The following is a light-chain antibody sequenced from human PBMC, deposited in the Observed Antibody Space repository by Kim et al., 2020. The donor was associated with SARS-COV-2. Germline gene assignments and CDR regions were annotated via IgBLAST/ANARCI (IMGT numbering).Light chain of an antibody. CDR2: DVT. CDR3: TSYTNSGAFVL. CDR1: CSDSGAYNY. J-gene: IGLJ2*01. Sequence: SITVSCTGNCSDSGAYNYVSWYQQHPCKAPKLMIYDVTYRPSGVSNRFSGSKSGNTASLTISGLQTDDDADYYCTSYTNSGAFVLFGGGTQLTVL. V-gene: IGLV2-14*03.